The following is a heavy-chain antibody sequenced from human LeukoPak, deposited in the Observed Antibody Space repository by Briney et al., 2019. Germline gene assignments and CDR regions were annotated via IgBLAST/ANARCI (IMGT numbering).Heavy chain of an antibody. D-gene: IGHD6-13*01. J-gene: IGHJ4*02. CDR1: GFTFSSYG. Sequence: HPGGSLRLSCAASGFTFSSYGMHWVRQAPGKGLEWVAFIRYDGSNKYYADSVKGRFTISRDNSKNTLYLQMNSLRAEDTAVYYCAKDRPLYSSSWYMDYWGQGTLVTVSS. CDR3: AKDRPLYSSSWYMDY. V-gene: IGHV3-30*02. CDR2: IRYDGSNK.